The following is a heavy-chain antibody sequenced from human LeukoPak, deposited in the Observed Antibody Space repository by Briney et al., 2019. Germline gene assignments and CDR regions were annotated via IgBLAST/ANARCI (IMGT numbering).Heavy chain of an antibody. CDR1: GGSFSGYY. CDR2: ISSSGSTI. CDR3: ARDPSHIGTMVDY. V-gene: IGHV3-11*01. Sequence: PSETLSLTCAVYGGSFSGYYWSWIRQAPGKGLEWVSYISSSGSTIYYADSVKGRFTISRDNAKNSLYLQMNSLRAEDTAVYYCARDPSHIGTMVDYWGQGTLVTVSS. D-gene: IGHD4/OR15-4a*01. J-gene: IGHJ4*02.